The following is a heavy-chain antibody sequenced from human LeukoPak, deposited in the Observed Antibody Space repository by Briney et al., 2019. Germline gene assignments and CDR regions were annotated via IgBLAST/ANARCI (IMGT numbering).Heavy chain of an antibody. V-gene: IGHV3-33*05. D-gene: IGHD6-19*01. CDR2: VSYDRRNK. Sequence: AVVSYDRRNKYYADSVKGRFTISRDNAKNSLYLHMDSLRAEDTAVYYCARGAYSSGWAYFDHWGQGTLVTVSS. J-gene: IGHJ4*02. CDR3: ARGAYSSGWAYFDH.